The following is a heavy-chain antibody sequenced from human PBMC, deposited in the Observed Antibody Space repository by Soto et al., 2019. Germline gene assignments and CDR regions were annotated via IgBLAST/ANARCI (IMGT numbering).Heavy chain of an antibody. J-gene: IGHJ6*02. V-gene: IGHV3-13*01. CDR2: IGTAGDT. Sequence: HPGWSLRLSCAASGFTFSSYDMHWVRQATGKGLEWVSAIGTAGDTYYPGSVKGRFTISRENAKNSLYLQMNSLRAGDTAVYYCTGITWFRGMDVWGQGTPVTVSS. D-gene: IGHD3-10*01. CDR3: TGITWFRGMDV. CDR1: GFTFSSYD.